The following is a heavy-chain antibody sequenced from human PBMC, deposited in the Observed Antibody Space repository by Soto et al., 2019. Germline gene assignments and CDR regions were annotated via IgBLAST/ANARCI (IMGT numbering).Heavy chain of an antibody. V-gene: IGHV4-4*07. D-gene: IGHD3-10*01. CDR2: VYSTGTT. Sequence: SETLSLTCSVSGGSINSYWWSWIRQPAGKGLEWIGRVYSTGTTDYNPSLNSRATMSVETSKNQFSLKLTSVTAADTAVYYCARDIGSYAYGEGYWGQGIQVTVPQ. CDR3: ARDIGSYAYGEGY. J-gene: IGHJ4*02. CDR1: GGSINSYW.